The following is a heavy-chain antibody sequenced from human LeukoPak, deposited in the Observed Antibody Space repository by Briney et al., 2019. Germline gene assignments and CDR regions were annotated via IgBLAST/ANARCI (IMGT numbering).Heavy chain of an antibody. Sequence: PSETLSLTCTVSGGSISSSSYYWGWIRQPPGKGLEWIGSIYYSGSTYYNPSLKSRVTISVDTSKNQFSLKLSSVTAADTAVCYCARRPTVFGVVINDYFDYWGQGTLVTVSS. V-gene: IGHV4-39*01. CDR1: GGSISSSSYY. CDR2: IYYSGST. J-gene: IGHJ4*02. D-gene: IGHD3-3*01. CDR3: ARRPTVFGVVINDYFDY.